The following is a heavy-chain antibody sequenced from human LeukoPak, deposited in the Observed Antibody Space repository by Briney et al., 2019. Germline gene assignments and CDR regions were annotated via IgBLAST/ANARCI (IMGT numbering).Heavy chain of an antibody. CDR2: IYYSGST. CDR3: ARDGGYSSSWSFDY. Sequence: SETLSLTCTVSGGSISSYYWSWIRQPPGKGLEWIGSIYYSGSTDYNPSLKSRVTISVDTSKNQFSLKLSSVTAADTAVYYCARDGGYSSSWSFDYWGQGTLVTVSS. J-gene: IGHJ4*02. CDR1: GGSISSYY. D-gene: IGHD6-13*01. V-gene: IGHV4-59*12.